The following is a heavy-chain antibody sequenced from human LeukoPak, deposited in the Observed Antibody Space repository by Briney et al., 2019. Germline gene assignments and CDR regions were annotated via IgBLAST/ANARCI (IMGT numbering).Heavy chain of an antibody. J-gene: IGHJ4*02. V-gene: IGHV1-69*05. D-gene: IGHD6-13*01. Sequence: VASVKVSCKASGGTFSSYAISWVRQAHGQGLEWMGRIIPIFGTANYAQKFQGRVTITTDESTSTAYMELSSLRSEDTAVYYCARDLARKSSSWYPPLDWGQGTLVTVSS. CDR2: IIPIFGTA. CDR1: GGTFSSYA. CDR3: ARDLARKSSSWYPPLD.